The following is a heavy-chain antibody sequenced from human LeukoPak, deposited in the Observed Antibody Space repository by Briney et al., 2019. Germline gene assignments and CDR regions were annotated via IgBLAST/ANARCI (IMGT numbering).Heavy chain of an antibody. CDR1: GGSISSSPYY. J-gene: IGHJ5*02. D-gene: IGHD5-18*01. CDR3: AKGAGGFSYYNWLDP. V-gene: IGHV4-39*07. Sequence: SETLSLTCTVSGGSISSSPYYWGWIRQPPGTGLEWIGSIYYSGTTHYNPSLESRVTISVDTSKNQFSLKLASVTAADTAIYYCAKGAGGFSYYNWLDPWGQGTLVTVSS. CDR2: IYYSGTT.